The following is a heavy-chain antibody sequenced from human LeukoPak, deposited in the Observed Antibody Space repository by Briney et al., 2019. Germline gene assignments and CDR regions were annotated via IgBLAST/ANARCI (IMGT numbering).Heavy chain of an antibody. D-gene: IGHD3-22*01. V-gene: IGHV4-30-4*01. CDR2: IYYSGST. Sequence: SQTLSLTCTVSGGSISSGDYYWSWIRQPPGTGLEWIGYIYYSGSTYYNPSLKSRVTISVDTSKNRFSLKLSSVTAADTAVYYCARVSTEDSSGYYYSDYWGQGTLVTVSS. CDR3: ARVSTEDSSGYYYSDY. J-gene: IGHJ4*02. CDR1: GGSISSGDYY.